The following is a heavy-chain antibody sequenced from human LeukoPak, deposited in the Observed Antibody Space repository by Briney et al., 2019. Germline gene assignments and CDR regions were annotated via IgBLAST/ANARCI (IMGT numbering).Heavy chain of an antibody. J-gene: IGHJ6*03. CDR2: LSGSGGST. V-gene: IGHV3-23*01. CDR3: AKVASIYYYYYMDV. Sequence: PGGSLRLSCAASGFSFSSYAMSWVRQAPGKGLEWVSALSGSGGSTYYADSVKGRFTISRDNSKNTLYLQMNSLRAEDTAKYYCAKVASIYYYYYMDVWGKGTTVTVSS. CDR1: GFSFSSYA.